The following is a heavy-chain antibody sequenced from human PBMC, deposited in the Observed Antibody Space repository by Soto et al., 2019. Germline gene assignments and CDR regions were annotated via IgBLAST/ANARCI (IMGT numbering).Heavy chain of an antibody. CDR3: ARHLVVATTTYNWFDV. D-gene: IGHD2-15*01. J-gene: IGHJ5*02. V-gene: IGHV4-39*01. CDR2: LFYRATA. Sequence: AILSLISNVSGDSISRGYYYAGWSRDPPGKGLEWMGSLFYRATAYYNPSPRSRVTMFIDSSKNHFSLKLTSVTAADTAVYYCARHLVVATTTYNWFDVWGQGALVTVSS. CDR1: GDSISRGYYY.